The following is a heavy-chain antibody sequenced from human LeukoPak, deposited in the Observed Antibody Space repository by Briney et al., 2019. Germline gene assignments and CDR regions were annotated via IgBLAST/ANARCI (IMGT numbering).Heavy chain of an antibody. V-gene: IGHV3-48*03. CDR2: ISSSGRTI. Sequence: PGGSLRLSCAASGFTFNNYQMNWVRQAPGKGLECISYISSSGRTIYYADSLKGRFTVSRDNAKNSLYLRMNNLRAEDTAVYYCARGEYYFDYWGQGTLVTVS. CDR1: GFTFNNYQ. CDR3: ARGEYYFDY. J-gene: IGHJ4*02.